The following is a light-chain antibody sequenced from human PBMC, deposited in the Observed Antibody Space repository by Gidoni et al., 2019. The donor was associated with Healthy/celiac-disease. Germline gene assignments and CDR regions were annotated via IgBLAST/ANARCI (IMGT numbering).Light chain of an antibody. CDR1: SSDVGGYNY. J-gene: IGLJ1*01. Sequence: QSALTQPPSASGSPVQSVTISCTGTSSDVGGYNYVSWYQQHPGKAHKLMIYEVSKRPSGVPDRFSGSKSGNTASLTVSGLQAEDEADYYCSSYAGSNSYVFGTGTKVTVL. V-gene: IGLV2-8*01. CDR3: SSYAGSNSYV. CDR2: EVS.